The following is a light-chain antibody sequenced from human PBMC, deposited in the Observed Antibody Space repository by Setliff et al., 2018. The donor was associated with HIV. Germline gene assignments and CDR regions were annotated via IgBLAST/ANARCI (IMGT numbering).Light chain of an antibody. CDR2: WSS. Sequence: DIVMTQSPDSLAVSLGERATINCKSSQSVLDSSTNRNYLAWYQQKPGQPPKLLIYWSSTRESGVPDRFSGSGSGTDFTFTITSLQAEDVAVYYCQQYYITPPWTFGQGTKVDIK. CDR1: QSVLDSSTNRNY. CDR3: QQYYITPPWT. J-gene: IGKJ1*01. V-gene: IGKV4-1*01.